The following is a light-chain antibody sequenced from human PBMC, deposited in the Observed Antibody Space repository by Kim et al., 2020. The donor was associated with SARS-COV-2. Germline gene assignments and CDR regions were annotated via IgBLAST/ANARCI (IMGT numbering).Light chain of an antibody. CDR3: QTWDSSTVI. CDR2: EDI. CDR1: NLGNQF. V-gene: IGLV3-1*01. J-gene: IGLJ2*01. Sequence: SYELTQPPSESVSPGQTASIKCSGDNLGNQFVSWYQQRPGQSPVLVIYEDIKRPSGIPERFSGSNSGNTDTLTISGTQAMDEADYYCQTWDSSTVIFGGG.